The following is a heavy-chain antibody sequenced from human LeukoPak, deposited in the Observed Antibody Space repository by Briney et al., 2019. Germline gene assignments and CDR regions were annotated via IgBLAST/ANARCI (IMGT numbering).Heavy chain of an antibody. CDR2: ISGSGGST. CDR3: AKVIGGSGNNRDY. D-gene: IGHD3-10*01. J-gene: IGHJ4*02. Sequence: PGGSLRLSCAASGFTFSSYAMSWVRQAPGKGLDWVSAISGSGGSTYYADSVKGRFTISRDNSKNTLYLQMNSLRAEDTAVYYCAKVIGGSGNNRDYWGQGTLVTVSS. CDR1: GFTFSSYA. V-gene: IGHV3-23*01.